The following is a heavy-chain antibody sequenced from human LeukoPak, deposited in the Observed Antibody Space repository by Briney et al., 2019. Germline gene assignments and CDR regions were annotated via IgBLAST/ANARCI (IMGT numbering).Heavy chain of an antibody. Sequence: GASVKVSCKASGYTFTGYYIHWVRQAPGQGLEWMGWLNPNSGGTNYAQKFQGRVTMTRDTSISTAYMELSRLRSDDTAVYYCARESFLLWFGELRWFDPWGQGTLVTVSS. D-gene: IGHD3-10*01. CDR2: LNPNSGGT. CDR1: GYTFTGYY. V-gene: IGHV1-2*02. CDR3: ARESFLLWFGELRWFDP. J-gene: IGHJ5*02.